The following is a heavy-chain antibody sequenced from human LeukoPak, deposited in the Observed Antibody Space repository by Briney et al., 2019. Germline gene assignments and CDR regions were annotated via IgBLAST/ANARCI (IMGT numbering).Heavy chain of an antibody. D-gene: IGHD3-10*01. CDR3: ARGPEGTMVRGVRAPYYFDY. CDR2: IYHSGST. CDR1: GGSISSGGYS. J-gene: IGHJ4*02. Sequence: SETLSLTCAVSGGSISSGGYSWSWIRQPPGKGLEWIGYIYHSGSTYYNPSLKSRVTVSVDRSKNQFSLKLSSVTAADTAVYYCARGPEGTMVRGVRAPYYFDYWGQGTLVTVSS. V-gene: IGHV4-30-2*01.